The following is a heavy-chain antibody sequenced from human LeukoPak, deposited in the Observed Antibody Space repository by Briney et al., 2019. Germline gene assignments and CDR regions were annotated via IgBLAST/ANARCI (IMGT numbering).Heavy chain of an antibody. J-gene: IGHJ4*02. Sequence: PSETLSLTCAVYGGSFSGYYWSWIRQPPGKGLEWIGEINHSGSTNYNPSLKSRVTISVDTSKNQFSLKLSSVTAADTAVYYGARLRWQWLVPSPFDYWGQGTLVTVSS. V-gene: IGHV4-34*01. CDR3: ARLRWQWLVPSPFDY. D-gene: IGHD6-19*01. CDR1: GGSFSGYY. CDR2: INHSGST.